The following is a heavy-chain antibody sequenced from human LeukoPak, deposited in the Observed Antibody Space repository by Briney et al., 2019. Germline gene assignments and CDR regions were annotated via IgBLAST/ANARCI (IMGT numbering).Heavy chain of an antibody. CDR2: IYYSGST. CDR3: ASETPYYYGSGSYSWGRWFDP. CDR1: GGSISSGDYY. V-gene: IGHV4-30-4*08. Sequence: PSQTLSLTCTVSGGSISSGDYYWSWIRQPPGKGLEWIGYIYYSGSTYYNPSLKSRVTISVDTSKNQFSLKLSSMTAADTAVYYCASETPYYYGSGSYSWGRWFDPWGQGTLVTVSS. J-gene: IGHJ5*02. D-gene: IGHD3-10*01.